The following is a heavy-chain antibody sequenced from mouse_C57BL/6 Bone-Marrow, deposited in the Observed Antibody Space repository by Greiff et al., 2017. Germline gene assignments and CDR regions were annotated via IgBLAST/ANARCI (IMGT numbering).Heavy chain of an antibody. CDR1: GFTFSSYA. D-gene: IGHD2-5*01. CDR3: ARERYSNYDYAMDY. Sequence: EVKLVESGGGLVKPGGSLKLSCAASGFTFSSYAMSWVRQTPEKRLEWVATISDGGSYTYYPDNVKGRFTITRDNAKNNLYLQMSHLKSEDTAMYYCARERYSNYDYAMDYWGQGTSVTVSS. V-gene: IGHV5-4*01. J-gene: IGHJ4*01. CDR2: ISDGGSYT.